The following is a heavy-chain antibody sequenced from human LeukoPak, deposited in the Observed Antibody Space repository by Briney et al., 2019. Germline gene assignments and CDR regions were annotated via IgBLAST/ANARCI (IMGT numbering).Heavy chain of an antibody. J-gene: IGHJ6*02. CDR1: GFTFSSYA. Sequence: GRSLRLSCAASGFTFSSYAMHWVRQAPGKGLEWVAVISYDGSNKYYADSVKGRFTISRDNSKNTLYLQMNSLRAEDTAVYYCARDFGQWLVLGPHYYYYGMDVWGQGTTVTVSS. D-gene: IGHD6-19*01. CDR2: ISYDGSNK. CDR3: ARDFGQWLVLGPHYYYYGMDV. V-gene: IGHV3-30*01.